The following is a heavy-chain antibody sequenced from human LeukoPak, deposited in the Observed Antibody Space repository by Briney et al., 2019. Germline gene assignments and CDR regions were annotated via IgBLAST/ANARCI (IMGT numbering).Heavy chain of an antibody. Sequence: GGSLRLSCAASGFTFDDYAMHWVRQAPGKGLEWVSGISWNSGSIGYADSVKGRFTISRDNAKNSLYLQMNSLRAEDTALYYCAKPITMIVAEDAFDIWGQGTMVTVSS. D-gene: IGHD3-22*01. CDR3: AKPITMIVAEDAFDI. V-gene: IGHV3-9*01. J-gene: IGHJ3*02. CDR2: ISWNSGSI. CDR1: GFTFDDYA.